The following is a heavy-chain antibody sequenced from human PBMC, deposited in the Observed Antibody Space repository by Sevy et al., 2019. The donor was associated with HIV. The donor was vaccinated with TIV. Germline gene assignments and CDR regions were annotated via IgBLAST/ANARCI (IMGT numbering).Heavy chain of an antibody. D-gene: IGHD2-21*02. J-gene: IGHJ4*02. Sequence: GESRKISCKGSGYNFTPYWIGWVRQMPGKGREGMGIILPSDSDTGYSPSFQGKITISVDKSINTAYLQWNSLKASDTAIYYCARQGDSDGFDYWGQGTLVTVSS. CDR1: GYNFTPYW. CDR3: ARQGDSDGFDY. V-gene: IGHV5-51*01. CDR2: ILPSDSDT.